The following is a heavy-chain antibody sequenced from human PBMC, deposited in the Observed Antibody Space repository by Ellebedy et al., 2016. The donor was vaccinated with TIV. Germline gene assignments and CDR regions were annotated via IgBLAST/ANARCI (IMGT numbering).Heavy chain of an antibody. CDR3: AKTPYSSSWYPTPDY. J-gene: IGHJ4*02. V-gene: IGHV3-23*03. CDR1: GFTFSSYA. D-gene: IGHD6-13*01. Sequence: GESLKISCAASGFTFSSYAMSWVRQAPGKGLEWVSVIYSGGRTYYADSVKGRFTISRDNSKNTLYLQMNSLRAEDTAVYYCAKTPYSSSWYPTPDYWGQGTLVTVSS. CDR2: IYSGGRT.